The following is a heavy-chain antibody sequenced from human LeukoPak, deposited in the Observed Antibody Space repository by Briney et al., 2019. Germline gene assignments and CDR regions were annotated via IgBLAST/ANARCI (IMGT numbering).Heavy chain of an antibody. V-gene: IGHV3-30-3*01. CDR3: ARVRDYYDSSGYPFY. Sequence: GGSLRLSCAASGFTFSSYAMPWVRQAPGKGLEWAAVISYDGSNKYYADSVKGRFTISRDNSKNTLYLQMNSLRAEDTAVYYCARVRDYYDSSGYPFYWGQGTLVTVSS. CDR1: GFTFSSYA. J-gene: IGHJ4*02. D-gene: IGHD3-22*01. CDR2: ISYDGSNK.